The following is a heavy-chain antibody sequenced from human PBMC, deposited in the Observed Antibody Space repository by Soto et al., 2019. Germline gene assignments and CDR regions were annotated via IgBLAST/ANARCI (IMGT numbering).Heavy chain of an antibody. Sequence: SETLSLTCTVSGGSIRSYYWSWIRQPAGKPLEWVGRMYTSGSTNYNPSLKSRVTMSVDTSKNQFSLNLSSVTAADTAVYYCAREGASGFGMDVWCQGTTVTVS. V-gene: IGHV4-4*07. D-gene: IGHD1-26*01. CDR2: MYTSGST. CDR3: AREGASGFGMDV. J-gene: IGHJ6*02. CDR1: GGSIRSYY.